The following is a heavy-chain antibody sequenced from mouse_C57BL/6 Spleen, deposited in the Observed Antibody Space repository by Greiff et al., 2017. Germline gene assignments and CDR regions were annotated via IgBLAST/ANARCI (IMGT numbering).Heavy chain of an antibody. Sequence: EVKLVESGGGLVQPKGSLKLSCAASGFSFNTYAMNWVRQAPGKGLEWVARIRSKSNNYATYYADSVKDRFTISRDDSESMLYLQMNNLKTEDTAMYYCVRHRDFYFDYWGQGTTLTVSS. J-gene: IGHJ2*01. CDR3: VRHRDFYFDY. D-gene: IGHD3-1*01. V-gene: IGHV10-1*01. CDR1: GFSFNTYA. CDR2: IRSKSNNYAT.